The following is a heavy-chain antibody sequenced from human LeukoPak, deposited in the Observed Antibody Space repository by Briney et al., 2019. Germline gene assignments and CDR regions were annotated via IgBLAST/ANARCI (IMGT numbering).Heavy chain of an antibody. CDR1: GFTFRSHA. CDR3: ARDYSGWYVFDY. CDR2: ISWDSKIQ. V-gene: IGHV3-30*04. D-gene: IGHD6-19*01. Sequence: GGSLRLSCAASGFTFRSHASHWVRQAPGKGLEWVAFISWDSKIQYYAESVKGRFTLSRDSSKSTVYLQMNSLRIEDTALYYCARDYSGWYVFDYWGQGTLVAVSP. J-gene: IGHJ4*02.